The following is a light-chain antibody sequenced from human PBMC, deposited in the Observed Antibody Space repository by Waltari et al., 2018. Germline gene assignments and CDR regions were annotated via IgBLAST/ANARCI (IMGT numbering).Light chain of an antibody. CDR3: TSYAGSNNWV. J-gene: IGLJ3*02. CDR1: SSDVGGFNY. Sequence: QSALTQPPSASGSPGQSVTISCTGTSSDVGGFNYVSWFPQHPGKAPKLIIYEVTKRPSGVPDRFSGSRSGNTASLTVSGLQAEDEADYYCTSYAGSNNWVFGGGTKLTVL. V-gene: IGLV2-8*01. CDR2: EVT.